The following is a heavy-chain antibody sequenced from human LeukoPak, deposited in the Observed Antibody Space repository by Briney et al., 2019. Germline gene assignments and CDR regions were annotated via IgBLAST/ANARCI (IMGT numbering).Heavy chain of an antibody. CDR3: ARGVGGITMVRGRPYGMDV. CDR2: INHSGST. D-gene: IGHD3-10*01. V-gene: IGHV4-34*01. CDR1: GGSFSGYY. J-gene: IGHJ6*02. Sequence: PSETLSLTCAVYGGSFSGYYWSWIRQPPGKGLEWIGEINHSGSTNYNPSLKSRVTISVDTSKNQFSLKLTSVTAADTAVCYCARGVGGITMVRGRPYGMDVWGQGTTVTVSS.